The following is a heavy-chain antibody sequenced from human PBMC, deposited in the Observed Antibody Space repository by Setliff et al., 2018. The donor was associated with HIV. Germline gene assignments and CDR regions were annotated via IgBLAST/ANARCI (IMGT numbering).Heavy chain of an antibody. J-gene: IGHJ6*02. Sequence: SETLSLTCTVSGGSISSGDYYWSWIRQPPGKGLEWIGNIYDSESTYYIPDLKSRATRSIDTSKNQLSLKLSSVTAADTAVYYCARRPAGAVAGGYGMDVWGQGTTVTVSS. CDR1: GGSISSGDYY. CDR2: IYDSEST. D-gene: IGHD6-19*01. CDR3: ARRPAGAVAGGYGMDV. V-gene: IGHV4-30-4*08.